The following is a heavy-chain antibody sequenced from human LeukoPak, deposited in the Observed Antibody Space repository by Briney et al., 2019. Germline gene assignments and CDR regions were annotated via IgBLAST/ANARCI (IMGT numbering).Heavy chain of an antibody. J-gene: IGHJ3*02. V-gene: IGHV3-21*01. CDR2: ISSSSSYI. D-gene: IGHD3-3*01. Sequence: GGSLRLSCAASGFTFSSYSMNWVHQAPGKGLEWVSSISSSSSYIYYADSVKGRFTISRDNAKNSLYLQMNSLRAEDTAVYYCARRGERITIFGVVPDDAFDIWGQGTMVTVSS. CDR1: GFTFSSYS. CDR3: ARRGERITIFGVVPDDAFDI.